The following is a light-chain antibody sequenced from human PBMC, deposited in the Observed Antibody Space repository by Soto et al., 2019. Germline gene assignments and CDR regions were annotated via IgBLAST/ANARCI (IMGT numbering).Light chain of an antibody. J-gene: IGKJ1*01. V-gene: IGKV1-39*01. Sequence: IQMTQSPSSLSASVGDSVTITCRASQDIRNDLGWFQQKPGKAPNLLIYAASSLQSGVPSRFSGSGSGTDFTVTISSLQPEDFATYYCQQSYSTPSAFGQGKKVDIK. CDR3: QQSYSTPSA. CDR1: QDIRND. CDR2: AAS.